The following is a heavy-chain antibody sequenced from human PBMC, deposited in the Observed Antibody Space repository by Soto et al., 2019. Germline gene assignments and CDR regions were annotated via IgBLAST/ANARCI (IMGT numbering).Heavy chain of an antibody. V-gene: IGHV4-61*01. D-gene: IGHD3-16*02. CDR2: IYYSGST. CDR1: GGSVSSGSYY. Sequence: PSETLSLTCTVSGGSVSSGSYYWSWIRQPPGKGLEWIGYIYYSGSTNYNPSLKSRVTISVDTSKNQFSLKLSSVTAADTAVYYCARKRMITFGGVIDGTYGMDVWGQGTTVTVSS. J-gene: IGHJ6*02. CDR3: ARKRMITFGGVIDGTYGMDV.